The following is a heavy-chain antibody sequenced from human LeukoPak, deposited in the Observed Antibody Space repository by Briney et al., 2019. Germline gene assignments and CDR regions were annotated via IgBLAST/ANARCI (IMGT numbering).Heavy chain of an antibody. Sequence: SETLSLTCTVSGGSISSSSYYWGWIRQPPGKGLEWIGSMYYSGSTYYNPSLKSRVTMSVDTSKNQFSLKLSSVTAADTAVYYCAKTVTAIAPWYFDYWGQGTLVTVSP. D-gene: IGHD2-21*02. CDR1: GGSISSSSYY. CDR3: AKTVTAIAPWYFDY. CDR2: MYYSGST. J-gene: IGHJ4*02. V-gene: IGHV4-39*01.